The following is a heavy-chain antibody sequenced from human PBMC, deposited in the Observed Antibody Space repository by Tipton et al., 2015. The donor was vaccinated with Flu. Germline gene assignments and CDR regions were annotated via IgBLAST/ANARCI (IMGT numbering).Heavy chain of an antibody. D-gene: IGHD4-23*01. CDR3: ATVPPGADSHHPFDY. Sequence: QLVQSGAEVKKPSESLKISCKASGYTFTDYWIGWVRQMPGKGLEWMGLIWPDDSDTRYSPSFQGQVTISADKSISTAYLQWSSLKASDTAMYYRATVPPGADSHHPFDYWGQGTLVTVSS. J-gene: IGHJ4*02. V-gene: IGHV5-51*03. CDR2: IWPDDSDT. CDR1: GYTFTDYW.